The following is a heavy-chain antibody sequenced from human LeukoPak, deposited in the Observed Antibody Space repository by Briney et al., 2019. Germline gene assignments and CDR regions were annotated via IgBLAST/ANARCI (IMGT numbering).Heavy chain of an antibody. CDR1: GFIFGDYS. J-gene: IGHJ4*02. CDR3: TRGTTVTYSDY. Sequence: GFLRLSCAASGFIFGDYSINWFRQAPGKGLEWVGFIRRKGYGATTEYAASVKGRFIISRDDSRSIAHLQMNSLKTEDTAVYYCTRGTTVTYSDYWGQGTLVTVSS. D-gene: IGHD4-17*01. CDR2: IRRKGYGATT. V-gene: IGHV3-49*03.